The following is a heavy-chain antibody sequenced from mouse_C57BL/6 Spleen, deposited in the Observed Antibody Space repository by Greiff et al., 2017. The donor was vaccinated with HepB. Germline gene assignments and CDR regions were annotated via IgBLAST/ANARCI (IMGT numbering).Heavy chain of an antibody. CDR1: GYTFTSYD. CDR2: IYPRDCST. V-gene: IGHV1-85*01. J-gene: IGHJ2*01. Sequence: VQLQESGPELVKPGASVKLSCKASGYTFTSYDINWVKQRPGQGLEWIGWIYPRDCSTKYNEKFKGKATLTVDTSSSTAYMELHSLTSEDSAVYFCARMTMVTIRYFDYWGQGTTLTVSS. CDR3: ARMTMVTIRYFDY. D-gene: IGHD2-2*01.